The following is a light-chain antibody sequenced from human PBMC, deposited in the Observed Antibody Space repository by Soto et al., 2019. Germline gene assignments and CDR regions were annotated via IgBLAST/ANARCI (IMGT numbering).Light chain of an antibody. CDR2: EVR. J-gene: IGLJ1*01. CDR1: SSDIGGYDY. V-gene: IGLV2-14*01. CDR3: CSYTRTSNHYF. Sequence: QSVRTKPASVSWSPGQSITISCTGTSSDIGGYDYVSWYQQRPGKAPKLMIYEVRYRPSGVSNRFSGSKSGNTASLTISGLQAEDEADYYCCSYTRTSNHYFFGSGTKVTVL.